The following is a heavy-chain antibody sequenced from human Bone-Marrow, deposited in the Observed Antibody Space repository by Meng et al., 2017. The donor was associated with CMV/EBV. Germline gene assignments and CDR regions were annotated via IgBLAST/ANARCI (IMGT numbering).Heavy chain of an antibody. CDR3: ARGWEDTSRNY. J-gene: IGHJ4*02. CDR2: MDPNSGGT. D-gene: IGHD1-26*01. CDR1: GYTFTTYD. V-gene: IGHV1-2*02. Sequence: ASVKVSCKASGYTFTTYDINWVRQATGQGLEWMGWMDPNSGGTNYEQKFQGRVTMTRDTSISTAYMELSRLRSDDTAVYYCARGWEDTSRNYWGQGTLVTVSS.